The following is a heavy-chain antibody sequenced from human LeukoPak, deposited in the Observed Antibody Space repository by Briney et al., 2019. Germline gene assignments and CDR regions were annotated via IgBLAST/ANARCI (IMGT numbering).Heavy chain of an antibody. Sequence: SETLSLTCTVSGGSISRTSYYWGWIRQPAGKGLEWIGRIYTSGSTNYDPSLKSRVTISVDTSKNQFSLKLSSVTAADTAVYYCARDQQWLGFDYWGQGTLVTVSS. V-gene: IGHV4-61*02. CDR3: ARDQQWLGFDY. CDR1: GGSISRTSYY. CDR2: IYTSGST. D-gene: IGHD6-19*01. J-gene: IGHJ4*02.